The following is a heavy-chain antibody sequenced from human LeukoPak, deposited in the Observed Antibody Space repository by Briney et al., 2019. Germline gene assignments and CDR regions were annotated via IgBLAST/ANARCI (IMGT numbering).Heavy chain of an antibody. CDR1: GGSISSGSYY. D-gene: IGHD2-2*02. CDR2: IYTSGST. J-gene: IGHJ6*03. V-gene: IGHV4-61*02. Sequence: KPSETLSLTCTVSGGSISSGSYYWSWIRQPAGKGLEWIGRIYTSGSTNYNPSLKSRVTISVDTSKNQFSLKLSSVTAADTAVYYCARLVPAAIKDPGYYYYMDVWGKGTTVTVSS. CDR3: ARLVPAAIKDPGYYYYMDV.